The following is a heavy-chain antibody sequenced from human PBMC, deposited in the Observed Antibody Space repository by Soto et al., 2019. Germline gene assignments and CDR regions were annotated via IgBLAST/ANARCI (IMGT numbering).Heavy chain of an antibody. CDR2: ISAYNGNT. D-gene: IGHD3-22*01. CDR1: GYTFTSYG. J-gene: IGHJ3*02. Sequence: GASVKVSCKASGYTFTSYGISWVRQAPGQGLEWMGWISAYNGNTNYAQKLQGRVTMTTDTSTSTAYMELRSLRSDDTAVYYCARYFVPYYDSSDHDAFDIWGQGTMVTVSS. CDR3: ARYFVPYYDSSDHDAFDI. V-gene: IGHV1-18*04.